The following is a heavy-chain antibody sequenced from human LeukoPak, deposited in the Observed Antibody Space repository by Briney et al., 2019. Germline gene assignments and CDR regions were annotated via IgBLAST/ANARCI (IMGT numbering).Heavy chain of an antibody. Sequence: PSETLSLTCTVSGDSISRSTYYWAWIRQPPGKGLEWIGSVYYGRSPYFNPSLESRATISVDTSKNHFSLKMSSVTDADTAVYYCARSSGTGTFSYWGQGTLVTVSS. V-gene: IGHV4-39*02. CDR3: ARSSGTGTFSY. J-gene: IGHJ4*02. CDR1: GDSISRSTYY. D-gene: IGHD6-25*01. CDR2: VYYGRSP.